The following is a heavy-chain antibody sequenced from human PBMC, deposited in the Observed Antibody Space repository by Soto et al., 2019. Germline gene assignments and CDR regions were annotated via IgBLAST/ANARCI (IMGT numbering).Heavy chain of an antibody. Sequence: EVQLVESVGGLVQPGGSLRLSCASSGFTFSISWMSWVRLAPGKGLEWVANIKPDESEKYYVDSVKGRFTISRDNDKNSLYLQMNSLRAEDTAVYYCARGGDCSGGSCYYYSGMDVRGQGTTVTVS. CDR1: GFTFSISW. D-gene: IGHD2-15*01. V-gene: IGHV3-7*05. J-gene: IGHJ6*02. CDR3: ARGGDCSGGSCYYYSGMDV. CDR2: IKPDESEK.